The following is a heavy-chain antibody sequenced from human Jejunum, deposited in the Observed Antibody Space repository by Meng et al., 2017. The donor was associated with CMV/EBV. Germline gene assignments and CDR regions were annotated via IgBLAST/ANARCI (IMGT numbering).Heavy chain of an antibody. CDR2: VSYNGNT. CDR3: ARGWADIRFSGAMDV. V-gene: IGHV4-59*02. D-gene: IGHD3-3*01. CDR1: GGSVTDFHY. J-gene: IGHJ6*02. Sequence: GGSVTDFHYWSWIRQSSGKGLEWIAYVSYNGNTNYNPSLRRRVSISSDAAKNQFSLRLTSATTADTAVYYCARGWADIRFSGAMDVWGQGTMVTVSS.